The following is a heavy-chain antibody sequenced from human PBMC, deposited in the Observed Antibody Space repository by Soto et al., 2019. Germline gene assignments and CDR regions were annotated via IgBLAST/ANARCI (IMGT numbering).Heavy chain of an antibody. J-gene: IGHJ6*02. D-gene: IGHD6-13*01. Sequence: ASVKVSCKASGYTFTGYYMHWVRQAPGQGLEWMGWINPNSGGTNYAQKFQGWVTMTRETSISTAYMELGRLRSDDTAVYYCARDSGPGIAAAGTLQDYYYYGMDVWGQGTTVTVSS. CDR3: ARDSGPGIAAAGTLQDYYYYGMDV. CDR1: GYTFTGYY. V-gene: IGHV1-2*04. CDR2: INPNSGGT.